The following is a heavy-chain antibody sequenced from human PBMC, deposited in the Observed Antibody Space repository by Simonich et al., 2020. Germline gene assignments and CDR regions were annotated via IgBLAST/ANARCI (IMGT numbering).Heavy chain of an antibody. J-gene: IGHJ4*02. Sequence: EVQLVESGGGLVQPGGSLRLSCAASGFTFSSYWMSWVRQAPGEGLGWVANIKQDGSEKYYVDSVKGRFTISRDNAKNSLYLQMNSLRAEDTAVYYCARFRGRYFDWLFDYWGQGTLVTVSS. D-gene: IGHD3-9*01. CDR2: IKQDGSEK. CDR3: ARFRGRYFDWLFDY. V-gene: IGHV3-7*01. CDR1: GFTFSSYW.